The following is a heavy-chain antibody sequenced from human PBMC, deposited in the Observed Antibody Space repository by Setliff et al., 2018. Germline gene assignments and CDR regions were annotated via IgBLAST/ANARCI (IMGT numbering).Heavy chain of an antibody. V-gene: IGHV4-4*07. J-gene: IGHJ4*02. CDR1: GGSISSYY. Sequence: PSETLSLTCTVSGGSISSYYWSWIRQPAGKGLEWIGHIYIGGSANYNPSLKSRLTMSVDTSKNQFSLKVTSVTAADTAVYYCVRSMPDTANFDYWGQGTLVTVSS. CDR3: VRSMPDTANFDY. D-gene: IGHD5-18*01. CDR2: IYIGGSA.